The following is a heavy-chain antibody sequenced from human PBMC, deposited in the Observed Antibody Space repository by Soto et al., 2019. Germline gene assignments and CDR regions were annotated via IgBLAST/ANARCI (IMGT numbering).Heavy chain of an antibody. D-gene: IGHD3-10*01. CDR2: IYYTGST. CDR3: VRQGIGDLHGLVDV. CDR1: SGPTSSHN. J-gene: IGHJ6*02. Sequence: QVQLQQSGPGLVKPSETLSLTCTVSSGPTSSHNWGWIRQPPGRGLEWIGYIYYTGSTSYNPSLKSRVTISADTSTNHISLTLSSVTAADTAVYYFVRQGIGDLHGLVDVWGQGTTVSVSS. V-gene: IGHV4-59*08.